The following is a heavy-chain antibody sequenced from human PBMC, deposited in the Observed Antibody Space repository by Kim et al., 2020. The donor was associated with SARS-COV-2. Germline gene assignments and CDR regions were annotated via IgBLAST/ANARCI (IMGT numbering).Heavy chain of an antibody. CDR1: GGSISSSSYY. V-gene: IGHV4-39*01. J-gene: IGHJ4*02. Sequence: SETLSLTCTVSGGSISSSSYYWGWIRQPPGKGLEWIGSIYYSGSTYYNPSLKSRVTISVDTSKNQFSLKLSSVTAADTAVYYCASWYSGSYEFDYWGQGTLVTVSS. CDR3: ASWYSGSYEFDY. CDR2: IYYSGST. D-gene: IGHD3-10*01.